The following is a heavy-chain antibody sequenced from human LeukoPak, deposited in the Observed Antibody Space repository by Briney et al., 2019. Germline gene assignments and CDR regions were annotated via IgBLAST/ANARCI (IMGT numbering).Heavy chain of an antibody. CDR2: INPNSGDT. Sequence: ASVKVSCKASGGTFSSYAISWVRQAPGQGLEWMGWINPNSGDTNYAQEFQGRVTMTRDTSISTAYMELNRLRSDDTAIYYCASGNSGYDPGFDYWGQGTLVTVSS. CDR3: ASGNSGYDPGFDY. J-gene: IGHJ4*02. CDR1: GGTFSSYA. D-gene: IGHD5-12*01. V-gene: IGHV1-2*02.